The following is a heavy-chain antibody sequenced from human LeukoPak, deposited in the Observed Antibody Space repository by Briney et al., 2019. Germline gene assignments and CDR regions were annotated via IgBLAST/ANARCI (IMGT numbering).Heavy chain of an antibody. CDR3: AKGVEDQLVHGQNYYYYYMDV. V-gene: IGHV3-23*01. J-gene: IGHJ6*03. D-gene: IGHD6-6*01. Sequence: GGSLRLSCAASGFTFSNYAMSWVRQAPGKGLEWVSTISGFGVITYYADSVKGRFTISRDNSKNTLYLQMNSLRAEDTAVYYCAKGVEDQLVHGQNYYYYYMDVWGKGTTVTVSS. CDR1: GFTFSNYA. CDR2: ISGFGVIT.